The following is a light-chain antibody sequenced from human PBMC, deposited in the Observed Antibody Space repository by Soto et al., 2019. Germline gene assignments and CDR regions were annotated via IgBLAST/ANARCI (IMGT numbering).Light chain of an antibody. Sequence: DSQMTQSPSTLSASVGERVTRSCRASQSISSWLAWYQQKPGKAPKLLIYDASSLESGVPSRFSGSGSGTEFTLTISSLQPDDFATYYCQQYNSYPWTFGQGTKV. CDR2: DAS. CDR1: QSISSW. V-gene: IGKV1-5*01. J-gene: IGKJ1*01. CDR3: QQYNSYPWT.